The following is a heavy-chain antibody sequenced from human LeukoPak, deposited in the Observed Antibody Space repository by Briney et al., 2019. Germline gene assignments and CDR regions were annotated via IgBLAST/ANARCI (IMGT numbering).Heavy chain of an antibody. Sequence: GGSLRLSCAASGFTFSSYAMSWVRQAPGKGLEWVSAISGSGGSTYYADSVKGRFTISRDNSKNTLYLQMNSLRAEDTALYYCARVSDISVAAYFDYWGQGTLVTVSS. V-gene: IGHV3-23*01. CDR2: ISGSGGST. CDR1: GFTFSSYA. CDR3: ARVSDISVAAYFDY. D-gene: IGHD6-19*01. J-gene: IGHJ4*02.